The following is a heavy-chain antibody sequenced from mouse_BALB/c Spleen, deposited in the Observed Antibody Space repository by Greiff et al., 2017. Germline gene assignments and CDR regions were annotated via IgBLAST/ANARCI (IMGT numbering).Heavy chain of an antibody. Sequence: QVQLQQPGAELVKPGASVKLSCKASGYTFTSYWMHWVKQRPGQGLEWIGEIDPSDSYTNYNQKFKGKATLTVDKSSSTAYMQLSSLTSEDSAVYYCARITTVVFDYWGQGTTLTVSS. CDR2: IDPSDSYT. CDR1: GYTFTSYW. V-gene: IGHV1-69*02. CDR3: ARITTVVFDY. D-gene: IGHD1-1*01. J-gene: IGHJ2*01.